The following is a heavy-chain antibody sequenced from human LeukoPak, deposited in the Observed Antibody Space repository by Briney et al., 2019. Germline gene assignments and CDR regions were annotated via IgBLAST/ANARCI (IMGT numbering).Heavy chain of an antibody. J-gene: IGHJ4*01. Sequence: PGGSLRLSCAASGFIFSNNWMSWVRQAPGKGLEWVANIKGDGSETYYVDSVKGRFTISRDNTRNSLYLQMSSLRADDTATYYCTRDDFSGSYCDWGHGTLVTVSS. V-gene: IGHV3-7*01. CDR1: GFIFSNNW. D-gene: IGHD1-26*01. CDR3: TRDDFSGSYCD. CDR2: IKGDGSET.